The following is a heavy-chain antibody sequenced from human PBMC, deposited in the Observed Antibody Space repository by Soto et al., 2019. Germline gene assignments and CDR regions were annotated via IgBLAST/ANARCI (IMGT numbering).Heavy chain of an antibody. D-gene: IGHD6-19*01. Sequence: GGSLRLSCAASGFTFSSYAMSWVRQAPGKGLEWVSAISGSGGSTYYADSVKGRFTISKDNSKNTLYLQMNSLRAEDTAVYYCAKDGLGQWLVYVFDYWGQGTLVTVSS. CDR2: ISGSGGST. J-gene: IGHJ4*02. CDR3: AKDGLGQWLVYVFDY. V-gene: IGHV3-23*01. CDR1: GFTFSSYA.